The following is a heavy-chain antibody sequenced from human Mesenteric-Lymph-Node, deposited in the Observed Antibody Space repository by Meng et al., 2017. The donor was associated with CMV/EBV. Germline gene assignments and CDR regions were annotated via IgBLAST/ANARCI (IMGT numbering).Heavy chain of an antibody. CDR2: ISSSGSTI. D-gene: IGHD3-3*01. J-gene: IGHJ4*02. Sequence: GESLMISCASAGFTFSDYYMSWIRQAPGKGLEWVSYISSSGSTIYYADSVKGRFTISRDNAKNSLYLQMNSLRAEDTAVYYCARETYYDFWSGWGEAFFDYWGQGTLVTVSS. CDR3: ARETYYDFWSGWGEAFFDY. V-gene: IGHV3-11*01. CDR1: GFTFSDYY.